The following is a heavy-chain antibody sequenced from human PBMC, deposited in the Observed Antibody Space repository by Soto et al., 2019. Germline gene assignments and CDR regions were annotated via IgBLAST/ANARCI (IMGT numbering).Heavy chain of an antibody. CDR3: ARPPHGMDV. J-gene: IGHJ6*02. CDR1: GFTLSSFW. V-gene: IGHV3-7*03. Sequence: GGSLRLSCAASGFTLSSFWMTWVRQAPGRGLEWVASIKQDGSEQYYVDSVKGRFTISRDNAKNTLYLQMNSLRVEDTAVYYCARPPHGMDVWGQGTTVTVSS. CDR2: IKQDGSEQ.